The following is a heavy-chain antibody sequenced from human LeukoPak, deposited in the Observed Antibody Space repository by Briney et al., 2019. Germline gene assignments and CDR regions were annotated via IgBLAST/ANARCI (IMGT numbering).Heavy chain of an antibody. CDR3: ARYRRDSSGYYYFDY. J-gene: IGHJ4*02. CDR1: GFPFSSYV. Sequence: GGSLRLSCAASGFPFSSYVMHWLRQTPGKGLEWVAVIWFDGGKIYYADSVKGRFTISRDNSKNTLYLQMNSLRAEDTAVYYCARYRRDSSGYYYFDYWGQGTLVTVSS. CDR2: IWFDGGKI. V-gene: IGHV3-33*01. D-gene: IGHD3-22*01.